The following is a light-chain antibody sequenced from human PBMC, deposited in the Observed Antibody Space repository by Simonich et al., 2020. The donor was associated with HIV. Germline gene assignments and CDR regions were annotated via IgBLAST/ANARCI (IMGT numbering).Light chain of an antibody. J-gene: IGKJ2*01. Sequence: EIVMTQSPATLSVSPGERANLACRASQSVSSNLAWYQQKPGQAPRLLIYGASTSDTGIPARFSGSGSGTEFTLTISSMQSEDFATYYCQQYNSYSYTFGQGTKLEIK. CDR2: GAS. CDR3: QQYNSYSYT. V-gene: IGKV3-15*01. CDR1: QSVSSN.